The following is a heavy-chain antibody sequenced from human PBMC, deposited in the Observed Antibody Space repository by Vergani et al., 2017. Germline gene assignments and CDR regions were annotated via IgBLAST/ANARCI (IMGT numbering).Heavy chain of an antibody. J-gene: IGHJ4*02. Sequence: QVQLVESGGGVVQPGRSLRLSCAASGFTFSSYGMHWVRQAPGKGLGWVAFICCDGSNKYYADSVKGRFNISRENSKNTLYLQMNSLRAEDTAVYYCARDSGVAAAGIDYWGQGTLVTVSS. V-gene: IGHV3-33*01. CDR3: ARDSGVAAAGIDY. CDR2: ICCDGSNK. CDR1: GFTFSSYG. D-gene: IGHD6-13*01.